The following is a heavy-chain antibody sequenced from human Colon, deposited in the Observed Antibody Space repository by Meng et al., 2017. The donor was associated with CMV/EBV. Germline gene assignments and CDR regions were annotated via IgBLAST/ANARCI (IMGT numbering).Heavy chain of an antibody. D-gene: IGHD3-3*01. J-gene: IGHJ4*02. CDR2: INPVTGDT. Sequence: VPSGAEVKEPGASVKVSCKTSGYTFNGYFMHWVRQAPGQGLEWMGWINPVTGDTSYAQKFQVRVTMTRDTSISTAYMELSSLRSDDTAVYYCATFGGDFDYWGQGTLVTVSS. CDR1: GYTFNGYF. CDR3: ATFGGDFDY. V-gene: IGHV1-2*02.